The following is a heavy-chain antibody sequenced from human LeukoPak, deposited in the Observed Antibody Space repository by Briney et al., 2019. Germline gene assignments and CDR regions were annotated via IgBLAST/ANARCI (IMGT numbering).Heavy chain of an antibody. CDR2: IYYSGST. V-gene: IGHV4-59*08. CDR1: GGSISSYY. J-gene: IGHJ6*02. D-gene: IGHD3-3*01. Sequence: SETLSLTCTVSGGSISSYYWSWIRQPPGKGLEWIGYIYYSGSTNYNPSPKSRVTISVDTSKNQFSLKLSSVTAADTAVYYCARLNGIWSGYYGWQNYYYGMDVWGQGTTVTVSS. CDR3: ARLNGIWSGYYGWQNYYYGMDV.